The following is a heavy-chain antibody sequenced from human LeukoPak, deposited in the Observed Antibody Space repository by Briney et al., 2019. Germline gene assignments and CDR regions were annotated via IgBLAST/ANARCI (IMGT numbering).Heavy chain of an antibody. CDR3: AKGTGALF. Sequence: GASVKVSCKASGYTFTSYAISWVRPAPGQGLEWMGWISTYNGNTNYAQKFQDRVTITTDTSTTAAYMELRSLTSDDTAVYYCAKGTGALFWGLGTLVTVSS. D-gene: IGHD1-14*01. V-gene: IGHV1-18*01. J-gene: IGHJ2*01. CDR2: ISTYNGNT. CDR1: GYTFTSYA.